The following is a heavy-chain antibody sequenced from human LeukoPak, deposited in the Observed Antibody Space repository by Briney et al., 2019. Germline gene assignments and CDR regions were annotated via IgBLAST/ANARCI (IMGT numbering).Heavy chain of an antibody. CDR2: ISSSSSTI. J-gene: IGHJ5*02. D-gene: IGHD6-13*01. CDR1: GFTFSSYA. Sequence: GGSLRLSCAASGFTFSSYAMNWVRQAPGKGLEWVSYISSSSSTIYYADSVKGRFTISRDNAKNSLYLQMNSLRAEDTAVYYCARVLTQGSSWYLVNTNWFDPWGQGTLVTVSS. CDR3: ARVLTQGSSWYLVNTNWFDP. V-gene: IGHV3-48*01.